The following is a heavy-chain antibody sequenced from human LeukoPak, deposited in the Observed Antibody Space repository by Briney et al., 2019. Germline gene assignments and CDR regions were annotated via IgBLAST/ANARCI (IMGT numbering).Heavy chain of an antibody. D-gene: IGHD3-3*01. CDR2: IYYSGST. CDR3: ASMNMALWSWFDP. V-gene: IGHV4-59*08. J-gene: IGHJ5*02. CDR1: GGSISSYY. Sequence: SETLSLTCTVSGGSISSYYWSWIRQPPGKGLEWIGYIYYSGSTNYNPSLKSRVTISVDTSKNQFSLKLSSVTAAHTAVYYCASMNMALWSWFDPWGQGTLVTVSS.